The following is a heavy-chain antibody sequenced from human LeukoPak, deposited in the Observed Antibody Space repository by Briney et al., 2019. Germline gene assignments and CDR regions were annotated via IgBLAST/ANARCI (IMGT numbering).Heavy chain of an antibody. CDR1: GFTFSSYA. V-gene: IGHV3-30-3*01. D-gene: IGHD6-19*01. CDR3: ARDQGSGWLNYFDY. CDR2: ISYDGSNK. Sequence: PGGPLRLSCAASGFTFSSYAMHWVRQAPGKGLEWVAVISYDGSNKYYADAVKGRFTISRDNSKNTLYLQMNSLRDEDTAVYYCARDQGSGWLNYFDYWGQGTLVTVSS. J-gene: IGHJ4*02.